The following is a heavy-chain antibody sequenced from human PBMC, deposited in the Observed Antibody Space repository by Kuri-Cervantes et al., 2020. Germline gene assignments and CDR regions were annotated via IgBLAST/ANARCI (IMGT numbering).Heavy chain of an antibody. CDR1: GGSISSSSYY. D-gene: IGHD4-11*01. J-gene: IGHJ6*03. CDR3: ARGGGDYSPYYYMDV. V-gene: IGHV4-39*01. Sequence: GSLRLSCTVSGGSISSSSYYWGWIRQPPGKGLEWIGSIYYSGSTYYNPSLKSRVTISVDTSKNQFSLKLSSVTAADTAVYYCARGGGDYSPYYYMDVWGKGTTVTVSS. CDR2: IYYSGST.